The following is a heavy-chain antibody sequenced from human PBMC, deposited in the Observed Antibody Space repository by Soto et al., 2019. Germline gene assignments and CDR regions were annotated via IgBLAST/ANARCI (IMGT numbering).Heavy chain of an antibody. Sequence: QITLKESGPTVVKPTQTLTLTCTFSGFSLSTKTVGVGWIGQPPGKALEWLALIYWDDYTRYSQSLKNRLTTALDTSKNLVILAMTNMGPVDTATDYCAHTVTRYDYFDYWVQGALVTVSS. CDR3: AHTVTRYDYFDY. D-gene: IGHD4-17*01. CDR2: IYWDDYT. V-gene: IGHV2-5*02. CDR1: GFSLSTKTVG. J-gene: IGHJ4*02.